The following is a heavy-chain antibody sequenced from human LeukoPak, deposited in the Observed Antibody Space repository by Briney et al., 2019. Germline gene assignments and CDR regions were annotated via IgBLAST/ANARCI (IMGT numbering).Heavy chain of an antibody. V-gene: IGHV4-31*03. CDR1: GGSISSGGYY. D-gene: IGHD6-19*01. J-gene: IGHJ4*02. CDR2: IYYSGST. Sequence: SETLSLTCTVSGGSISSGGYYGSWIRQHPGKGLEWIGYIYYSGSTYYNPSLKSRVTISVDTSKNQFSLKLSSVTAADTAVYYCARCPAVAGPSPVDYWGQGTLVTVSS. CDR3: ARCPAVAGPSPVDY.